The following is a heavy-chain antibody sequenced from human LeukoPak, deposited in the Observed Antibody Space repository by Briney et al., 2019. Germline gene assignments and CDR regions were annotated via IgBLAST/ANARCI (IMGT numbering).Heavy chain of an antibody. V-gene: IGHV3-13*01. D-gene: IGHD6-19*01. J-gene: IGHJ4*02. CDR1: GFTFSSYD. Sequence: QSGGSLRLSCAASGFTFSSYDMHWVRQATGKGLEWVSAIGTAGDTYYPGSVKGRFTISRDNAKNSLYLQMNSLRAEDTALYYCAKDIDSSGPFDYWGQGTLVTVSS. CDR2: IGTAGDT. CDR3: AKDIDSSGPFDY.